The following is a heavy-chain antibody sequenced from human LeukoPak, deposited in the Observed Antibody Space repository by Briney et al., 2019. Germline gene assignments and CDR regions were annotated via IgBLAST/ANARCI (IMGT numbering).Heavy chain of an antibody. J-gene: IGHJ4*02. CDR1: GFTFDDYG. CDR3: AMLDSSSYYPSSNFDC. CDR2: INWNGGNT. D-gene: IGHD3-22*01. Sequence: GGSLRLSCAVSGFTFDDYGMSWVRQAPGKGLEWVSGINWNGGNTGYADAVKGRFTISRDNAKNSLYLQMNSLRAEDTALYYCAMLDSSSYYPSSNFDCWGQGTLVTVSS. V-gene: IGHV3-20*04.